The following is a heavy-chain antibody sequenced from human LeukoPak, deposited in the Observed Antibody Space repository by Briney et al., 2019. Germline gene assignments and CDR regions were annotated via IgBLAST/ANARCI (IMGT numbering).Heavy chain of an antibody. J-gene: IGHJ4*02. CDR2: ISGSGGST. Sequence: PGGSLRLSCAASGFTFSSYAMSWVRQAPGKGLEWVSAISGSGGSTYYADSVKGRFTISRDNSKNTLYLQMNSLRAEDTAVYYCAAQTRSAVAGTGDYWGQGTLVPVSS. CDR1: GFTFSSYA. V-gene: IGHV3-23*01. CDR3: AAQTRSAVAGTGDY. D-gene: IGHD6-19*01.